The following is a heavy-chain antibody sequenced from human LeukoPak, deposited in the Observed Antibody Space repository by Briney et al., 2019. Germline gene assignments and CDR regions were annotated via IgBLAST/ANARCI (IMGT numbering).Heavy chain of an antibody. D-gene: IGHD2-2*02. CDR1: GYTFTSYY. V-gene: IGHV1-46*01. CDR2: INPSGGST. J-gene: IGHJ6*02. CDR3: ARAMGVPAAILVSGGMDV. Sequence: GASVKVSCKASGYTFTSYYMHWVRQAPGQGLEWMGIINPSGGSTSYAQKFQGRVTMTRDTSTSTVYMELSSLRSEDTAVYYCARAMGVPAAILVSGGMDVWGQGTTVTVSS.